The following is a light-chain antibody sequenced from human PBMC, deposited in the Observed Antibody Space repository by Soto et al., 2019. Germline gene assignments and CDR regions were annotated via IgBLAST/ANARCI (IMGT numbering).Light chain of an antibody. Sequence: DIQMTQSPATLSASIGDRVTITCRASQSISSWLAWYQQKPWKAPKLLIYKASILASGVPSRFSGSGSGTEFTLTISSLQPDDFATYCCQHYNSYSEAFGQGTKVDIK. J-gene: IGKJ1*01. CDR3: QHYNSYSEA. CDR1: QSISSW. CDR2: KAS. V-gene: IGKV1-5*03.